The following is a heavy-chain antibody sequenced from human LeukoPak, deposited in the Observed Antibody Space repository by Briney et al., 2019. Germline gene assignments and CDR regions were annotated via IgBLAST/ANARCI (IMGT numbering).Heavy chain of an antibody. CDR1: GGSISGQY. D-gene: IGHD1-26*01. J-gene: IGHJ4*02. V-gene: IGHV4-59*11. Sequence: KPSETLSLTCTVSGGSISGQYWSWIRQPPGKGLEWIGFVSYSGSTNYNPSLNGRVTISLDTSKNQFSLRLNSVTAADTAVYYCARGGASSRYFDYWGQGTLVTVS. CDR3: ARGGASSRYFDY. CDR2: VSYSGST.